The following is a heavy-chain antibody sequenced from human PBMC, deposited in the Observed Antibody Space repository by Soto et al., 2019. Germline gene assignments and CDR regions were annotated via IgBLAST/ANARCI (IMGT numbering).Heavy chain of an antibody. J-gene: IGHJ4*02. Sequence: EVQLVESGGGLVQPGRSLRLSCAASGFTFDDYAMHWVRQAPGKGLEWVSGISWNSGSIGYADSVKGRFTISRDNAKNSLYLQMNSLRAEDTALYYCAKDLRGSYRYTHFDYWGQGTLVTVSS. D-gene: IGHD3-16*02. CDR3: AKDLRGSYRYTHFDY. CDR1: GFTFDDYA. CDR2: ISWNSGSI. V-gene: IGHV3-9*01.